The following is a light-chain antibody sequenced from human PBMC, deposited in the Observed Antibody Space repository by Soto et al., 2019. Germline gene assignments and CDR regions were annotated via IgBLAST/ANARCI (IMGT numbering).Light chain of an antibody. Sequence: VMTQSQATLSVSPGETVTLSCTASESVLSNVAWYQQKPCQAPRLLIYRAFTRATGVPDRFSGSGSETEFPLTISSLQSEDFAVYFCQQFRHSPENFGPGTKLDVK. CDR2: RAF. CDR3: QQFRHSPEN. V-gene: IGKV3-15*01. J-gene: IGKJ3*01. CDR1: ESVLSN.